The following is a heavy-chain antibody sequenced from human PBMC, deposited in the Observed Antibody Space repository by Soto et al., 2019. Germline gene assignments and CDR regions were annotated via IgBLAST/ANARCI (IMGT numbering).Heavy chain of an antibody. V-gene: IGHV1-18*01. J-gene: IGHJ3*02. CDR3: AKDLIANNGVWEPFDM. D-gene: IGHD2-8*01. CDR2: ISAYNGNT. Sequence: GASVKVSCKASGYTFTSYGISWVRQAPGQGLEWMGWISAYNGNTNYAQKLQGRVTMTTDTSTSTAYMELRSLRAEDTAVYYCAKDLIANNGVWEPFDMWGQGTEVTVSS. CDR1: GYTFTSYG.